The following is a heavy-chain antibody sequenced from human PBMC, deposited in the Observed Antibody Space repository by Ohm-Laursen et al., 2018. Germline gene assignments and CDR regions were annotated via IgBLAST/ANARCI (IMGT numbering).Heavy chain of an antibody. CDR2: TYYGSKWYN. Sequence: SDTLSLTCAISGDSVSSNSAAWFWIRQSPSRGLEWLGRTYYGSKWYNDYAVSVKSRITINPDTSKNQFSLQLNSVTPEDTAVYYCARDPNYYDSSGYYYANGYYFDYWGQGTLVTVSS. V-gene: IGHV6-1*01. J-gene: IGHJ4*02. D-gene: IGHD3-22*01. CDR3: ARDPNYYDSSGYYYANGYYFDY. CDR1: GDSVSSNSAA.